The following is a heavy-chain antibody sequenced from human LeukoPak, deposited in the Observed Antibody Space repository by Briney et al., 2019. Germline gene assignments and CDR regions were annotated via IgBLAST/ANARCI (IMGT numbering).Heavy chain of an antibody. CDR1: GGSFSGYY. CDR2: INHSGST. J-gene: IGHJ4*02. CDR3: ARDRAPRPYYFDY. Sequence: SETLSLTCAVYGGSFSGYYWSWIRQPPGKGLEWIGEINHSGSTNYNPSLKSRVTISVDTSKNQFSLKLSSVTAADTAVYYCARDRAPRPYYFDYWGQGTLVTVSS. V-gene: IGHV4-34*01.